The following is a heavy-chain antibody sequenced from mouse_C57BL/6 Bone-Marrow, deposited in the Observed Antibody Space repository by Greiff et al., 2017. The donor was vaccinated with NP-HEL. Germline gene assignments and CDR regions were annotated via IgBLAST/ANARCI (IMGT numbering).Heavy chain of an antibody. CDR2: IDPENGDT. Sequence: EVQLQQSGAELVRPGASVKLSCTASGFNIKDDYMHWVKQRPEQGLEWIGWIDPENGDTEYASQFQGKATITAATSSNTAYLQLSSLTSEDTAVYYCTTGATVVAEWYFDVWGTGTTVTVSS. V-gene: IGHV14-4*01. CDR1: GFNIKDDY. J-gene: IGHJ1*03. CDR3: TTGATVVAEWYFDV. D-gene: IGHD1-1*01.